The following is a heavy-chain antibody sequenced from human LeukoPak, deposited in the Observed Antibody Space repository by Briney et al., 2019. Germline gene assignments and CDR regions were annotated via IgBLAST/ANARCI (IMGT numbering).Heavy chain of an antibody. J-gene: IGHJ4*02. V-gene: IGHV4-30-4*01. CDR3: ATQTTVTTDTHLDY. D-gene: IGHD4-17*01. Sequence: PSETLSLTCTVSGGSISSSSYYWSWIRQPPGKGLEWIGYIYYSGSTYYNPSLKSRVTISVDTSKNQFSLKLSSVTAADTAVYYCATQTTVTTDTHLDYWGQGTLVTVSS. CDR2: IYYSGST. CDR1: GGSISSSSYY.